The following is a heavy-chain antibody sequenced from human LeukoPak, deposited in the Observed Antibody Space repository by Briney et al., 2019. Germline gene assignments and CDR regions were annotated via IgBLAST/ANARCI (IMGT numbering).Heavy chain of an antibody. D-gene: IGHD5-18*01. J-gene: IGHJ6*02. Sequence: AAVNVSCKASRYTFTNQYMHGLGQPPGQGLDGMGIINPSGGSTSYAQKFQGRVTMTRDTSTSTVYMELSRLRSEDTAVYYFAREVDTAMGYYYYSGMDVWGQGTTVTVSS. CDR3: AREVDTAMGYYYYSGMDV. CDR1: RYTFTNQY. CDR2: INPSGGST. V-gene: IGHV1-46*01.